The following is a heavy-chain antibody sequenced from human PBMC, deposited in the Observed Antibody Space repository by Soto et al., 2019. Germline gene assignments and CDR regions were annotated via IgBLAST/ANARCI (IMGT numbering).Heavy chain of an antibody. CDR3: AALGAGPAKSYYYHDMDV. CDR2: IYSGGTT. J-gene: IGHJ6*02. Sequence: EVQLEESGGGLVQPGGSLRLSCAASGFAVSSNYMSWVRQAPGKGLEWVSLIYSGGTTYYADSVKGRFTISRHNSMNTLYLQMHSLRAEDTAVYYCAALGAGPAKSYYYHDMDVWGQGTTVTVSS. CDR1: GFAVSSNY. V-gene: IGHV3-53*04. D-gene: IGHD6-19*01.